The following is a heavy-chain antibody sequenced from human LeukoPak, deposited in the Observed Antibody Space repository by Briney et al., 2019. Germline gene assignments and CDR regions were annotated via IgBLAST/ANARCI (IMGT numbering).Heavy chain of an antibody. V-gene: IGHV4-39*01. D-gene: IGHD1-26*01. CDR1: GGSISSSTYY. CDR2: IYYSGST. CDR3: ARLPSGSHDEGTIDY. J-gene: IGHJ4*02. Sequence: SSETLSLTCSVSGGSISSSTYYWVWIRQPPGKGLEWIGSIYYSGSTYYNPSLKSRVTISVDTSKNQFSLKLSSVTAADTAVYYCARLPSGSHDEGTIDYWGQGTLVTVSS.